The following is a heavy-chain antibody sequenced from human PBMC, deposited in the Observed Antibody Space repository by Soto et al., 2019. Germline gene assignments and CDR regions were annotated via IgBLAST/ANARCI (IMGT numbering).Heavy chain of an antibody. D-gene: IGHD6-13*01. CDR3: AKVVRYSSSWYYRY. V-gene: IGHV1-8*01. CDR2: MNSNSGKT. CDR1: GYTFTSLD. J-gene: IGHJ4*02. Sequence: EASVKVSCKASGYTFTSLDINWVRQATGQGIEWSGWMNSNSGKTGYAQKFQGRVTMTSDSSITTAYMELSSLRSEDTVVYYCAKVVRYSSSWYYRYWGQGTLGTVSS.